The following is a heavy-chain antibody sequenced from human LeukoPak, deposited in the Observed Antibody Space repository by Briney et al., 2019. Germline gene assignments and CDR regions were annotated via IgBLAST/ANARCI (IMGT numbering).Heavy chain of an antibody. J-gene: IGHJ5*02. D-gene: IGHD3-9*01. V-gene: IGHV3-30*04. CDR3: ARVSYYDILTGPIRFDP. CDR1: GFTFSSYA. Sequence: GGSLRLSCAASGFTFSSYAMHWVRQAPGKGLEWVAVISYDGSNKYYADPVKGRFTISRDNSKNTLYLQMNSLRTEDTAVYYCARVSYYDILTGPIRFDPWGQGTLVTVSP. CDR2: ISYDGSNK.